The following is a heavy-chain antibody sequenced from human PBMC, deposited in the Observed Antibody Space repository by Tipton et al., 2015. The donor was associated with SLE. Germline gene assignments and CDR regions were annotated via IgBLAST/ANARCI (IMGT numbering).Heavy chain of an antibody. CDR2: IYYSGST. CDR3: ARQDRGWGWRSRPVMRIDP. V-gene: IGHV4-39*01. J-gene: IGHJ5*02. CDR1: GASISSTNYY. D-gene: IGHD6-19*01. Sequence: GLVKPSETLSLTCTVSGASISSTNYYWDWIRQPPGKELEWIGSIYYSGSTDYNPSLKSRVTISVDTSKNQFSLKLSSVTAADTAVYYCARQDRGWGWRSRPVMRIDPWGQGTLVTVSS.